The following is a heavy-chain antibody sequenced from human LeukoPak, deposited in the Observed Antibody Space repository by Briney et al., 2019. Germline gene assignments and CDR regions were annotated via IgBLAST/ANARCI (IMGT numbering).Heavy chain of an antibody. CDR1: GFTFSSYA. D-gene: IGHD6-6*01. J-gene: IGHJ4*02. CDR3: AGRIAARPFSPPFDY. Sequence: GGSLRLSCAASGFTFSSYAMSWVRQAPGKGLEWVSAVGDSGIHTYHADSVKGRFTISRDNAKNMLYLQMNSLRAGDTAVYYCAGRIAARPFSPPFDYWGQGALVIVSS. V-gene: IGHV3-23*01. CDR2: VGDSGIHT.